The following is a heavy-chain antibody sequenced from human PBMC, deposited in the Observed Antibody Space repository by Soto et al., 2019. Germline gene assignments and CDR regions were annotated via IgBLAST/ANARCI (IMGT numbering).Heavy chain of an antibody. J-gene: IGHJ4*02. CDR3: ARDMGYSGYDYNFDY. CDR1: GYTFTSYY. Sequence: ASVKVSCKASGYTFTSYYMHWVRQAPGQGLEWMGGIIPIFGTANYAQKFQGRVTITADKSTSTAYMELSSLRSEDTAVYYCARDMGYSGYDYNFDYWGQGTLVTVSS. V-gene: IGHV1-69*06. D-gene: IGHD5-12*01. CDR2: IIPIFGTA.